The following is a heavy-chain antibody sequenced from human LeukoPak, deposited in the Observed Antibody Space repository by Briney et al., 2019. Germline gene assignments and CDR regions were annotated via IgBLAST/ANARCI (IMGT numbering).Heavy chain of an antibody. CDR3: AIKPPSGWFGTGWLDP. J-gene: IGHJ5*02. D-gene: IGHD3-10*01. CDR2: IYHSGTT. CDR1: GYSISSGYY. Sequence: SETLSLTCTVSGYSISSGYYWGWIRQSPGKGLEWIGNIYHSGTTHYNPSLKSRVTISVDKSKNQFSLKLNSVTAADTAVYYCAIKPPSGWFGTGWLDPWGQGTLVTVSS. V-gene: IGHV4-38-2*02.